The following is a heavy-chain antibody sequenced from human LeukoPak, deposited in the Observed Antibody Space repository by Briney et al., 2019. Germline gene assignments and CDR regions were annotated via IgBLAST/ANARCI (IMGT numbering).Heavy chain of an antibody. D-gene: IGHD2-15*01. Sequence: PGRSLRLSCAASGFTFSSSGMHWVRQAPGKGLEWVAVIWYDGSNKYYADSVKGRFTISRDNSKNTLYLQMNSLRAEDTAVYYCARTPGGCSGGSCYSGSFDYWGQGTLVTVSS. J-gene: IGHJ4*02. CDR3: ARTPGGCSGGSCYSGSFDY. CDR2: IWYDGSNK. V-gene: IGHV3-33*01. CDR1: GFTFSSSG.